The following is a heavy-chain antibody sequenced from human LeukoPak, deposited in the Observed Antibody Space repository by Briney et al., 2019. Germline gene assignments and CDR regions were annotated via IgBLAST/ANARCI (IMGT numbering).Heavy chain of an antibody. Sequence: GGSLRLSCAVSGFIFNNYFMNWVRQAPGKGLEWVSSITGSGSFVYYADSVKGRFTISRDNAKNSLFLQMNSLRAEDTAVYCCARDSSGPGFDHWGQGTLVTVSS. D-gene: IGHD6-6*01. CDR2: ITGSGSFV. V-gene: IGHV3-21*01. J-gene: IGHJ5*02. CDR3: ARDSSGPGFDH. CDR1: GFIFNNYF.